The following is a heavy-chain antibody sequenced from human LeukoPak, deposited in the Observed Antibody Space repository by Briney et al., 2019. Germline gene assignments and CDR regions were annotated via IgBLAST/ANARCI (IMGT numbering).Heavy chain of an antibody. CDR3: ARLPTGYPNWFDT. V-gene: IGHV4-39*01. D-gene: IGHD3-9*01. CDR1: GGSISISSHN. CDR2: IHYSGST. Sequence: SETLSLTCTVSGGSISISSHNWAWTRQPPGKGLEWIAAIHYSGSTYYNPSLMSRVTISVDTSKNQFSLKLSSLTATDTAVYYCARLPTGYPNWFDTWGQGTLVTVSS. J-gene: IGHJ5*02.